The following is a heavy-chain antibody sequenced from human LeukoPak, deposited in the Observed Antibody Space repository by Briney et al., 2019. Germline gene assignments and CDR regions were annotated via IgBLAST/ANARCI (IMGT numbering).Heavy chain of an antibody. CDR2: ISGSGGST. CDR3: ARGDKAPRFLEWLSSYYYYYGMDV. D-gene: IGHD3-3*01. V-gene: IGHV3-23*01. J-gene: IGHJ6*02. CDR1: GFTFSSYA. Sequence: GGSLRLSCAASGFTFSSYAMSWVRQAPGKGLEWVSAISGSGGSTYYADSVKGRFTISRDNSKNTLYLQMNSLRAEDTAVYYCARGDKAPRFLEWLSSYYYYYGMDVWGQGTTVTVSS.